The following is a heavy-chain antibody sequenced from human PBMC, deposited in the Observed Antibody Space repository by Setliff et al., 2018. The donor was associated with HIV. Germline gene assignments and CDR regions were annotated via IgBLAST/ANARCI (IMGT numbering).Heavy chain of an antibody. D-gene: IGHD2-2*01. CDR2: INPYNAKT. CDR1: GYSFRNYG. V-gene: IGHV1-18*01. J-gene: IGHJ4*02. Sequence: ASVKVSCKASGYSFRNYGVTWVRQAPGQGLEWLGWINPYNAKTNYAQNLQDRVTMTTDKSTSTAYMELRSLTSDDTAVYYCARDSGALYCSSTSCYAYWGQGTVVTVSS. CDR3: ARDSGALYCSSTSCYAY.